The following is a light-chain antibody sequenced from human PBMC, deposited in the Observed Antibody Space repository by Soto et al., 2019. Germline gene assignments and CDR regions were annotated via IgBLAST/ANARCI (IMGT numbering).Light chain of an antibody. CDR3: QQYNNWPPT. V-gene: IGKV3-15*01. CDR1: QSVSSK. Sequence: VTTQTPATLSVSPGERATLSCRASQSVSSKLAWYQQKPGQAPRLLIYGASTRATGIPARFSGSGSGTEFTLTISSLQSEDFAVYYCQQYNNWPPTFGQGTKVEIK. J-gene: IGKJ1*01. CDR2: GAS.